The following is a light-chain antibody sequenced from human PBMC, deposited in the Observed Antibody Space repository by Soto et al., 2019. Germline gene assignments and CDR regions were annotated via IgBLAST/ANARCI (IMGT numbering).Light chain of an antibody. CDR2: AVN. V-gene: IGLV2-11*01. CDR1: SSDVGDYNY. Sequence: QSALTQPRSVSGSPGQSVTISCTGTSSDVGDYNYDSWYQQHPGKAPKLLIYAVNMRPSGVPDRFSGSKSGNTASLTISGLQAEDEADYSCCSYAGSYTWVFCGGTKLTVL. CDR3: CSYAGSYTWV. J-gene: IGLJ3*02.